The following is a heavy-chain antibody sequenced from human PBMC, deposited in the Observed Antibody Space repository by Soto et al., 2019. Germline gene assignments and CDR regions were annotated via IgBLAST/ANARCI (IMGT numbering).Heavy chain of an antibody. D-gene: IGHD6-13*01. J-gene: IGHJ5*02. CDR1: GGSISSSNW. CDR3: ARIRRRSSWYMHWFDP. V-gene: IGHV4-4*02. Sequence: QVQLQESGPGLVKPSGTLSLTCAVSGGSISSSNWWSWVRQPPGKGLAWIGEIYHSGSTNYNPSLKSRVTISVDKSKNQFSLKLSAVTAADTAVYYCARIRRRSSWYMHWFDPWGHGPLVPVSS. CDR2: IYHSGST.